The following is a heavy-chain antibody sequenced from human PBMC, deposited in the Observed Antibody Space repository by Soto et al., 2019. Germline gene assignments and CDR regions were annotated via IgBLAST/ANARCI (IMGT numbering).Heavy chain of an antibody. CDR1: GYTFTNYG. Sequence: ASVKVSCKASGYTFTNYGISWVRQAPGQGLEWMGWISAYNGNTKYAQKFQGRVTMTTDTSTSTAYMELRSLRSDDTAVYYCARDYDFWSGYYRVSPGPNWFDPWGQGTLVTVSS. CDR2: ISAYNGNT. V-gene: IGHV1-18*01. D-gene: IGHD3-3*01. CDR3: ARDYDFWSGYYRVSPGPNWFDP. J-gene: IGHJ5*02.